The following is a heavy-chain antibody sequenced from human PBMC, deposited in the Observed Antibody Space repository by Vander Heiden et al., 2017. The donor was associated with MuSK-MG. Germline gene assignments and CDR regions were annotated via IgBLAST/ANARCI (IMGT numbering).Heavy chain of an antibody. D-gene: IGHD2-15*01. CDR1: GFSLSNARMG. CDR2: IFSNDEK. CDR3: ARPGDCSGGSCYDWYFDL. J-gene: IGHJ2*01. V-gene: IGHV2-26*01. Sequence: QVTLKESGPVLVKPTETLTLTCTVSGFSLSNARMGVSWIRQPPGKALEWLAHIFSNDEKSYSTSLKSRLTISKDTSKSQVVLTMTNMDPVDTATYYCARPGDCSGGSCYDWYFDLWGRGTLVTVSS.